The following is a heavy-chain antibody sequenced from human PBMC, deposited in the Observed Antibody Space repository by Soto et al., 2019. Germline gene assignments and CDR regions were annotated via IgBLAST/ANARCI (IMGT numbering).Heavy chain of an antibody. CDR2: IYWDGDK. D-gene: IGHD3-3*01. CDR3: AHRATMTIFGLIIDNGIWFDP. CDR1: GFSLSTSGAA. V-gene: IGHV2-5*02. J-gene: IGHJ5*02. Sequence: QINLIESGPTLVNPTQTLTLTCTFSGFSLSTSGAAVGWVRQPPGWALEWLALIYWDGDKRYNASLGNRLTITKDTSMNQVVLTLTNVDPADTATYYCAHRATMTIFGLIIDNGIWFDPWGQGTRVIVSS.